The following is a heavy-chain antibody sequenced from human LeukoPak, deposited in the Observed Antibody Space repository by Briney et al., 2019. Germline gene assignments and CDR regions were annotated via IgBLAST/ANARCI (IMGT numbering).Heavy chain of an antibody. CDR1: GFTFSTYW. J-gene: IGHJ4*02. D-gene: IGHD5-24*01. V-gene: IGHV3-74*01. Sequence: GGSLRLSCAASGFTFSTYWMHWVRQVPGKGLVWVLRISSDGISTAYADSVKARFTLSRDNAKNTLYLQMNSLRADDTAAYYCARSREPGRDGDYWGQGTLVTVSS. CDR3: ARSREPGRDGDY. CDR2: ISSDGIST.